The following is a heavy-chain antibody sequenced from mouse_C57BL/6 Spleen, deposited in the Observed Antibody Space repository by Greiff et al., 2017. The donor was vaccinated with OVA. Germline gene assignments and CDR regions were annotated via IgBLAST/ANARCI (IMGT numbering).Heavy chain of an antibody. V-gene: IGHV1-81*01. D-gene: IGHD2-1*01. CDR1: GYTFTSYG. Sequence: QVQLKQSGAELARPGASVKLSCKASGYTFTSYGISWVKQRTGQGLEWIGEIYPRSGNTYYNEKFKGKATLTADKSSSTAYMELRSLTSEDSAVYFGARYYYGKGYFDYWGQGTTLTVSS. J-gene: IGHJ2*01. CDR3: ARYYYGKGYFDY. CDR2: IYPRSGNT.